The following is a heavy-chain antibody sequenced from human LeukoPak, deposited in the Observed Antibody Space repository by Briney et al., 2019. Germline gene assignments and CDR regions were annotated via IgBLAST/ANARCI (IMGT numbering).Heavy chain of an antibody. CDR2: INHSGST. CDR3: ARVDYGDDPPFDF. J-gene: IGHJ4*02. V-gene: IGHV4-34*01. Sequence: SETLSLTCAVYGGSFSAYYWSWIRQPPGKGLEWLGEINHSGSTNYNPSLKSRVTTSVDTSKSQFSLKLSSVTAADTAVYYCARVDYGDDPPFDFWGQGTLITVSS. CDR1: GGSFSAYY. D-gene: IGHD4-17*01.